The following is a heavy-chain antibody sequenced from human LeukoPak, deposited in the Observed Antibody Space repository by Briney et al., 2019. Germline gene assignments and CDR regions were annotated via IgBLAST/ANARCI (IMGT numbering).Heavy chain of an antibody. Sequence: ASVKVSCKASGYTFTGYYMHWVRQAPGQGLEWVGWINPNGGGTNYAQKFQGRVTMTRDTSISTAYMELSRLRSDDTAVYYCARVKTMIIVVSLFDYWGQGTLVTVSS. V-gene: IGHV1-2*02. CDR3: ARVKTMIIVVSLFDY. CDR2: INPNGGGT. D-gene: IGHD3-22*01. CDR1: GYTFTGYY. J-gene: IGHJ4*02.